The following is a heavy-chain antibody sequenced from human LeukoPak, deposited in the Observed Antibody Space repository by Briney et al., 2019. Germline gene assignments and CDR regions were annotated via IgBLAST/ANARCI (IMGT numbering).Heavy chain of an antibody. V-gene: IGHV3-11*04. CDR1: GFTFSDYY. Sequence: GGSLRLSCAASGFTFSDYYMSWIRQAPGKGLEWVSYISSSSSTIYYADSVKGRFTISRDNAKNSLYLQMNSLRAEDTAVYYCARNFYDSSGYYRDAFDIWGQGTVVTVSS. CDR2: ISSSSSTI. D-gene: IGHD3-22*01. CDR3: ARNFYDSSGYYRDAFDI. J-gene: IGHJ3*02.